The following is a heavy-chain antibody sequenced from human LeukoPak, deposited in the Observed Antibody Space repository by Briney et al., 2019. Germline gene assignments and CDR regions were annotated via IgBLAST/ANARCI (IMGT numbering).Heavy chain of an antibody. Sequence: GGSLRLSCAASGFTFSDNAMSWVRQAPGKGLEWVSAISGRGDTSYYADSVKGRFTISRDNSKNTLYLQMNSLRADDTAIYYCAKVMGITIFGAFHHWGQGTLVTVSS. CDR2: ISGRGDTS. V-gene: IGHV3-23*01. CDR1: GFTFSDNA. CDR3: AKVMGITIFGAFHH. D-gene: IGHD3-3*01. J-gene: IGHJ1*01.